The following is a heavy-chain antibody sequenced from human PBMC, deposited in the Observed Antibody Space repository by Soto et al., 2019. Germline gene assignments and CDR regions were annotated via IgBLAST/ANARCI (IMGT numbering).Heavy chain of an antibody. Sequence: GSSVKVSCKASGYTFTYNQIHWLRRAPGQRLQWLGRIDPKSGDTTFAPTFQGRVTMTRDTSTNTAYLELTRLTSDDTGIYWCETRHFLDYIRGCFQRWGLGTMVTVSS. J-gene: IGHJ4*02. CDR3: ETRHFLDYIRGCFQR. CDR2: IDPKSGDT. CDR1: GYTFTYNQ. D-gene: IGHD3-16*01. V-gene: IGHV1-2*02.